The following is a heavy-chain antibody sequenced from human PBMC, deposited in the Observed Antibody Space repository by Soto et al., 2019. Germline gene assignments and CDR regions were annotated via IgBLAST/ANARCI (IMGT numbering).Heavy chain of an antibody. CDR3: ARGKLGHDAFDI. D-gene: IGHD3-16*01. CDR2: INPSGGST. Sequence: ASVKVSCKASGYTFTSYDINWVRQATGQGLEWMGIINPSGGSTTYAQKFQGWVTMTRNTSMSTAYMELSSLRSEDTAVYYCARGKLGHDAFDIWGQGTMVTVS. J-gene: IGHJ3*02. CDR1: GYTFTSYD. V-gene: IGHV1-8*01.